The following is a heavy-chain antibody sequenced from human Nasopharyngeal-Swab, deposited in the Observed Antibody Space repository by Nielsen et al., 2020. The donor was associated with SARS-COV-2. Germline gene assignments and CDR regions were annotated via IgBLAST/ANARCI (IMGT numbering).Heavy chain of an antibody. CDR3: ARGRGMDV. V-gene: IGHV4-59*12. Sequence: GSLRLSCTVSGGSISSYYWSWIRQPPGKGLEWIWYIYYSGSTNYNPSLKSRVTISVDTSKNQFSLKLSSVTAADTAVYYCARGRGMDVWGQGTTVTVSS. J-gene: IGHJ6*02. CDR2: IYYSGST. CDR1: GGSISSYY.